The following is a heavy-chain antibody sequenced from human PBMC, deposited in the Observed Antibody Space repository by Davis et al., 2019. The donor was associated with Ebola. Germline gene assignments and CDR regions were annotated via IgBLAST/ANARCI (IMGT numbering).Heavy chain of an antibody. D-gene: IGHD2-15*01. CDR1: GYTFTSYY. J-gene: IGHJ6*02. V-gene: IGHV1-46*03. Sequence: ASVKVSCKASGYTFTSYYMHWVRQAPGQGLEWMGIINPSGGSTSYAQKFQGRVTMTRDTSTSTVYMELSSLRSEDTAVYYCAREDIVVVVAAPWDYYYYGMDVWGQGTTVTVSS. CDR3: AREDIVVVVAAPWDYYYYGMDV. CDR2: INPSGGST.